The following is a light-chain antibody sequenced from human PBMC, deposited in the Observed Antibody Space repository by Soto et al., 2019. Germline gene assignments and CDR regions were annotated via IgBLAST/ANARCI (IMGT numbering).Light chain of an antibody. CDR3: QQYGASPFT. CDR2: GAS. V-gene: IGKV3-15*01. J-gene: IGKJ3*01. Sequence: EIVMTQSPATLSLSPGEKVTLSCRASQSVGTSLAWYQQKPGQPPRILIFGASTRITGIPDRFSGSGSGTDFSLTISSVEPEDFAVYYCQQYGASPFTFGPGTRVEI. CDR1: QSVGTS.